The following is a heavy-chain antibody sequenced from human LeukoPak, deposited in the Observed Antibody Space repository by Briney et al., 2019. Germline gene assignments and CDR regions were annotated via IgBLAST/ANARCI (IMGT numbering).Heavy chain of an antibody. D-gene: IGHD5-18*01. Sequence: GGSLRLSCAASGFTFSSYAMHWVRQAPGKGLEYVSAISSNGGSTYYANSVKGRFTISRDNSKNTLYLQMGSLRAEDMAVYYCARDLSGGYSYGKYYYYYMDVWGKGTTVTVSS. J-gene: IGHJ6*03. CDR1: GFTFSSYA. CDR3: ARDLSGGYSYGKYYYYYMDV. V-gene: IGHV3-64*01. CDR2: ISSNGGST.